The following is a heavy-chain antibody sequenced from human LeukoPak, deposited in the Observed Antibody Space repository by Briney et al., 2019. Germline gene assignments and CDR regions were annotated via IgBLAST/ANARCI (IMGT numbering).Heavy chain of an antibody. V-gene: IGHV4-4*07. D-gene: IGHD2-2*01. CDR1: GGSISSYY. CDR3: AREIVVVPAAWYNWFDP. J-gene: IGHJ5*02. Sequence: SETLSLTCTVSGGSISSYYWSWIRQPAGKGLEWIGRIYTSGSTNYNPSLKSRVTMSVDTSKNQLSLKLSSVTAADTAVYYCAREIVVVPAAWYNWFDPWGQGTLVTVSS. CDR2: IYTSGST.